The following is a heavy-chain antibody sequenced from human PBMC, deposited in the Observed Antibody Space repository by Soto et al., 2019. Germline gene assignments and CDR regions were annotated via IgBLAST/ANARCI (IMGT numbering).Heavy chain of an antibody. D-gene: IGHD4-17*01. Sequence: QVQLVESGGGVVQPGRSLRLSCAASGFTFSSYGMHWVRQAPGKGQEWVAAIWYDGSNKYYADSVKGRFTISRDNSKNTLYLQMNSLRAEDTAVYYCARDSDYGGNSPGYWGQGTLVTVSS. CDR2: IWYDGSNK. J-gene: IGHJ4*02. V-gene: IGHV3-33*01. CDR1: GFTFSSYG. CDR3: ARDSDYGGNSPGY.